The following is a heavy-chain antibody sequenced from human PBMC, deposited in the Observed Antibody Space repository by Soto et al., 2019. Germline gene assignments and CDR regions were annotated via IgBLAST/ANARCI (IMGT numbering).Heavy chain of an antibody. CDR2: ISWNGGIV. CDR1: GFTFEDHA. Sequence: EVQLVESGGGLVQPGRSLRLSCAVPGFTFEDHAMHWVRQAPGKGLEWVSGISWNGGIVGYADSVKGRFTISRDNAKNFLYLQMNSLRAEDTALYYCTKDINSGRDAFDIWGQGTMVTVSS. V-gene: IGHV3-9*01. D-gene: IGHD6-13*01. J-gene: IGHJ3*02. CDR3: TKDINSGRDAFDI.